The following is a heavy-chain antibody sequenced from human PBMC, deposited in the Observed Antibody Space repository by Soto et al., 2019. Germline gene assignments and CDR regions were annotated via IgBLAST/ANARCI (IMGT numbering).Heavy chain of an antibody. CDR3: ARGRGSTGYLGREHYFDY. V-gene: IGHV3-66*01. CDR2: IDIGGNT. J-gene: IGHJ4*02. D-gene: IGHD2-2*01. CDR1: GFSVTNNY. Sequence: EVQVVESGGGLVQPGGSLRLSCAACGFSVTNNYMNWVRQAPEKGLEWVSIIDIGGNTYYADSVKDRFTISRDNSRNTLYLHMDSLRAEDTAVYYCARGRGSTGYLGREHYFDYWGQGTLVTVSP.